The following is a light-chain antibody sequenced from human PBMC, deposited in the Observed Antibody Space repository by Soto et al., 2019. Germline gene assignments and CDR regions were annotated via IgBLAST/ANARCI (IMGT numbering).Light chain of an antibody. V-gene: IGKV3-15*01. Sequence: EIVLTQSPATLSVSPGERATISCRASQSVSSNLAWYQQKPGQAPRLLIYGATTRATGIPARFSGSGSGTDFTLTISRLEPEDFAVYYCQQYGSSSWTFGQGTKVDIK. CDR2: GAT. J-gene: IGKJ1*01. CDR3: QQYGSSSWT. CDR1: QSVSSN.